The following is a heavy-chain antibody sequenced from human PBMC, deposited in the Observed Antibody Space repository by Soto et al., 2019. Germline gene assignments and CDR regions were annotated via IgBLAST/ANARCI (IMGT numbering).Heavy chain of an antibody. D-gene: IGHD3-9*01. Sequence: QVQLVESGGGVVQPGNSLRLSCAASGFTFSVYAIHWVRQAPGKGLEWVAVIYYDGSNKYYADSVKGRFTTSRDNSKNTAFLQMNSLRPEDTAVYFCARDLKSSDDWYFDYWGRGILVTVSS. V-gene: IGHV3-33*01. CDR2: IYYDGSNK. CDR1: GFTFSVYA. J-gene: IGHJ4*02. CDR3: ARDLKSSDDWYFDY.